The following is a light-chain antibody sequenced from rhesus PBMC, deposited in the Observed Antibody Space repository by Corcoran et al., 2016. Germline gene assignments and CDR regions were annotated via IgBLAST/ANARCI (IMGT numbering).Light chain of an antibody. CDR3: QQYNDLLRT. CDR2: GAY. CDR1: ESLGSF. V-gene: IGKV3-40*03. J-gene: IGKJ1*01. Sequence: EIVMTQSPATMSLSPGETATLSCRASESLGSFLAWYQPKPGQAPTLLVHGAYFRATGIPDRFSGSGSSTVFTLTISSLEPEDVGVYHCQQYNDLLRTFGQGTKVEIK.